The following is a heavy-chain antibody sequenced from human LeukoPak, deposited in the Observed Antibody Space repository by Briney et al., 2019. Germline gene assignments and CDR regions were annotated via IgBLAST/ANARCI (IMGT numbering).Heavy chain of an antibody. J-gene: IGHJ4*02. Sequence: SETLSLTCIVSGGSISSYYWSWIRQPPGKGLEWIGYIYYSGSTNYNPSLKSRVTISVDTSKNQFSLKLSSVTAADTAVYYCARDSCGGDCSFDYWGQGTLVTVSS. CDR1: GGSISSYY. CDR3: ARDSCGGDCSFDY. D-gene: IGHD2-21*02. V-gene: IGHV4-59*01. CDR2: IYYSGST.